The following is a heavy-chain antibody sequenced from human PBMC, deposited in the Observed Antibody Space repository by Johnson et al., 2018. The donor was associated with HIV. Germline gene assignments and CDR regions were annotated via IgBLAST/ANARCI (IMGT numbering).Heavy chain of an antibody. V-gene: IGHV3-33*08. Sequence: QVQVVESGGGVVQPGRSLRLSCAASGFTFSSYGMHWVRQAPGKGLEWVAVIWYDGGNKYYADSVKGRFTVSRDNSKNTLYLQMNSLRAEYTAVYYCARGENYYDSSGYWDDAFDIWGQGTMVTVSS. CDR2: IWYDGGNK. CDR3: ARGENYYDSSGYWDDAFDI. J-gene: IGHJ3*02. D-gene: IGHD3-22*01. CDR1: GFTFSSYG.